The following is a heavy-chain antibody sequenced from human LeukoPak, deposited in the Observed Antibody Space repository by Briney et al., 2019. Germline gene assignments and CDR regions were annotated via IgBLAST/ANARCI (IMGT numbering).Heavy chain of an antibody. CDR3: AREGHYSSSWYRGTYYMDV. D-gene: IGHD6-13*01. CDR2: INPNSGGT. V-gene: IGHV1-2*02. CDR1: GYTFTGYY. Sequence: ASVKVSCKASGYTFTGYYMHWVRQAPGQGLEWMGWINPNSGGTNYAQKFQGRVTMTRDTSISTAYMELSRLRSDDTAVYYCAREGHYSSSWYRGTYYMDVWGKGITVTVSS. J-gene: IGHJ6*03.